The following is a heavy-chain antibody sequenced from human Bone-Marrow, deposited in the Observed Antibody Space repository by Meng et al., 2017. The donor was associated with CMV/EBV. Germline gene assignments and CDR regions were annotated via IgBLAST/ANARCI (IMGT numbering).Heavy chain of an antibody. CDR3: ARDIGGWELLVAFDI. Sequence: GGSLRLSCAASGFTLSSYWMSWVRQAPGKGLEWVANIKQDGSEKYYVDSVKGRFTISRDNAKNSLYLQMNSLRAEDTAVYYCARDIGGWELLVAFDIWGQGTMVTVSS. J-gene: IGHJ3*02. CDR2: IKQDGSEK. V-gene: IGHV3-7*01. CDR1: GFTLSSYW. D-gene: IGHD1-26*01.